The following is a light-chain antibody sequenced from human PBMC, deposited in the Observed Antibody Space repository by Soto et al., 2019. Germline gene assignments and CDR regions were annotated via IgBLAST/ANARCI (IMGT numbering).Light chain of an antibody. V-gene: IGKV3-20*01. CDR2: RES. Sequence: LLTQSPGTLSLSPGESATLSCRASQSVSSSYLAWYQQKPGQAPRLLIYRESTRASGIPDRFSGSGSGTDLILIISRLEPEDFAVYYCQHYGYSLWTFGQGTKVDI. J-gene: IGKJ1*01. CDR3: QHYGYSLWT. CDR1: QSVSSSY.